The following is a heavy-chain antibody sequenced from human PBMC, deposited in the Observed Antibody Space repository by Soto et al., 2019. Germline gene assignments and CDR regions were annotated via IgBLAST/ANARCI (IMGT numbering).Heavy chain of an antibody. D-gene: IGHD2-15*01. CDR1: GGSISSPTYY. Sequence: SETLSLTCTVSGGSISSPTYYLGWIRQPPGKGLEWIGSTHYSGSTHYNPSLRSRLAISVDTSETQFSLKLSSVTAADTAVYYCARHDEGYCSGGGCYTAKYFDYWGQGALVTVSS. CDR2: THYSGST. CDR3: ARHDEGYCSGGGCYTAKYFDY. J-gene: IGHJ4*02. V-gene: IGHV4-39*01.